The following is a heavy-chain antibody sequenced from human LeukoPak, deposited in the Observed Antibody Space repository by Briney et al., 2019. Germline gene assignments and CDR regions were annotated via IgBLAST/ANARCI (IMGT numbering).Heavy chain of an antibody. V-gene: IGHV3-74*01. CDR2: IDSDGSTT. CDR3: ASGYYYGDSFDY. J-gene: IGHJ4*02. Sequence: PGGSLTLSCAASGFTLHNHWMHWVRQVPGKGLAWVARIDSDGSTTNYADSVKGRFTIARDNAKNTLNLLMTSLRPDDTAIYYCASGYYYGDSFDYWGQGALVTVSS. CDR1: GFTLHNHW. D-gene: IGHD3-10*01.